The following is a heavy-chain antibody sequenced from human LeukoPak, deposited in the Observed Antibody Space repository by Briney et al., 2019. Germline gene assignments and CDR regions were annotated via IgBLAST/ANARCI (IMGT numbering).Heavy chain of an antibody. CDR3: AKDSSSYDWGYMDV. Sequence: GGSLRLSCVASGFNFRTYGMDWVRQAPGKGLEWVSLIGGSDGRTRYADSVKGRFTISRDNSKNTLYLEMNSLRAEDTAVYYCAKDSSSYDWGYMDVWGKGTTVTISS. J-gene: IGHJ6*03. CDR2: IGGSDGRT. D-gene: IGHD3-22*01. CDR1: GFNFRTYG. V-gene: IGHV3-23*01.